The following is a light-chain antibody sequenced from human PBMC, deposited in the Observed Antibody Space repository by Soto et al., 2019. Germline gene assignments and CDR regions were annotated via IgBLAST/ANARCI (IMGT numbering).Light chain of an antibody. CDR1: SSDVGGYNY. J-gene: IGLJ2*01. CDR2: GVT. Sequence: QSVLTQPASVSGSPGQSITISCTGTSSDVGGYNYVSWYQRRPGKAPRLIIYGVTNRPSGVSDRFSGSKSGNTASLAISGLQSEDEADYYCSSYTSSNTLGVFGGGTKLTVL. V-gene: IGLV2-14*03. CDR3: SSYTSSNTLGV.